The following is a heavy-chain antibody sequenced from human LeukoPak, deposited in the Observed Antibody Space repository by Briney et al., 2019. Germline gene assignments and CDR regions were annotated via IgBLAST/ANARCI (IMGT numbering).Heavy chain of an antibody. CDR1: GYRFTSYW. D-gene: IGHD6-19*01. Sequence: ASRKISCVGSGYRFTSYWIGWVRQMPGKGLEYMGIIYPGDSDTRYSPSFQGQVTISADKSISTAYLQWSSLQASDTAMYYCATGYGSGRGAFDIWGQGTMVTVSS. CDR2: IYPGDSDT. J-gene: IGHJ3*02. CDR3: ATGYGSGRGAFDI. V-gene: IGHV5-51*01.